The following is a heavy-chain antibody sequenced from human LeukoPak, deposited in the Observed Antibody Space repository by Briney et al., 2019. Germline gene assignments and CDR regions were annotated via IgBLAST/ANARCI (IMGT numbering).Heavy chain of an antibody. Sequence: ASVKVSCKASGHTFTSYDINSVRQATGQGLEWMGWMNPNSGNTGYAQKFKGRVTITRNTSISTAYMELSSLRSEDTAVYYCARARRITIPYSSSWYGHNNWFDPWGQGTLVTVSS. J-gene: IGHJ5*02. CDR1: GHTFTSYD. CDR3: ARARRITIPYSSSWYGHNNWFDP. V-gene: IGHV1-8*03. CDR2: MNPNSGNT. D-gene: IGHD6-13*01.